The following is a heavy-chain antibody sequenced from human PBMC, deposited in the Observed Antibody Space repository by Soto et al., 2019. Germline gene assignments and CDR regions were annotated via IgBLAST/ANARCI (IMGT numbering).Heavy chain of an antibody. CDR1: GCSFSDYY. D-gene: IGHD2-2*01. CDR2: MKSNDNTR. J-gene: IGHJ4*02. V-gene: IGHV3-11*01. Sequence: GGSLRLSCAASGCSFSDYYMSWIRQAPGKGLELVSYMKSNDNTRYYADSVKGRFTISRDNAKNSLYLQMNSVRDEDTDVYYCASGHAFYDSWGQGTLVTVSS. CDR3: ASGHAFYDS.